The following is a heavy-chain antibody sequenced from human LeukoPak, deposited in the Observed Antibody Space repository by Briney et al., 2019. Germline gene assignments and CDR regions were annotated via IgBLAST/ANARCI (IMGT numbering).Heavy chain of an antibody. CDR1: GFTFSSYA. CDR2: ISSNGGST. D-gene: IGHD3-3*01. J-gene: IGHJ4*02. V-gene: IGHV3-64*01. CDR3: AKDNDFSLNY. Sequence: HPGGSLRLSCAASGFTFSSYAMHWVRQAPGRGLEYVSAISSNGGSTYYANSVKGRFTISRDNSKNTLYLQMNSLRAEDTAVYYCAKDNDFSLNYWGQGTLVTVSS.